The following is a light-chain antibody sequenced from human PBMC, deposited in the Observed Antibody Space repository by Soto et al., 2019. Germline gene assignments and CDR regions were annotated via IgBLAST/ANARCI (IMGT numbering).Light chain of an antibody. CDR3: SSYTSSSTYV. J-gene: IGLJ1*01. Sequence: QSVLTPPPSVSGSPGQSVAISCTGTSSDVGGSNHVSWYQQLPGTAPKLIIYDVSNRPSGVPDRFSGSKSGNTASLIISGLQAEDEGDYYCSSYTSSSTYVFGTGTKVTVL. CDR2: DVS. CDR1: SSDVGGSNH. V-gene: IGLV2-18*02.